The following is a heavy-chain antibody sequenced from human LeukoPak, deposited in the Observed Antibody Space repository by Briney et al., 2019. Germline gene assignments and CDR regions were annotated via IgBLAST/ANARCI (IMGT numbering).Heavy chain of an antibody. CDR3: AAEAGITFGGVTTDY. CDR2: IVVGSGNT. CDR1: GFTFTSSA. J-gene: IGHJ4*02. V-gene: IGHV1-58*01. Sequence: SVKVSCKASGFTFTSSAVQWVRQARGQRLEWIGWIVVGSGNTNYAQKFQERVTITRDMSTSTAYMELSSLRSEGTAVYYCAAEAGITFGGVTTDYWGQGTLVTVSS. D-gene: IGHD3-16*01.